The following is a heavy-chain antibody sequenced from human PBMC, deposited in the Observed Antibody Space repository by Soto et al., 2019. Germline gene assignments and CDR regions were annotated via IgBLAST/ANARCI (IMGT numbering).Heavy chain of an antibody. Sequence: GGSLRLSCAASGFTFDDYAMHRVRQAPGKGLEWVSGISWNSGSIGYADSVKGRFTISRDNAKNSLYLQMNSLRAEDTALYYCAKAHYGSGSYYTYYYYGMDVWGQGTTVTSP. J-gene: IGHJ6*02. CDR3: AKAHYGSGSYYTYYYYGMDV. V-gene: IGHV3-9*01. CDR1: GFTFDDYA. CDR2: ISWNSGSI. D-gene: IGHD3-10*01.